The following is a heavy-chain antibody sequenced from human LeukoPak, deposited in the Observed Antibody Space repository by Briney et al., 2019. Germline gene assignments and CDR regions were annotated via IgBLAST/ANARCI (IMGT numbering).Heavy chain of an antibody. V-gene: IGHV3-53*01. CDR1: GFAVSSNY. CDR2: IYSGGST. D-gene: IGHD3-22*01. J-gene: IGHJ4*02. Sequence: PGGSLRLSCAASGFAVSSNYMSWVRQAPGKRLEWVSVIYSGGSTYYADSVKGRFTISRDNSKNTLYLQMNSLRAEDTAVYYCARDHYYDSSGYYRFDYWGQGTLVTVSS. CDR3: ARDHYYDSSGYYRFDY.